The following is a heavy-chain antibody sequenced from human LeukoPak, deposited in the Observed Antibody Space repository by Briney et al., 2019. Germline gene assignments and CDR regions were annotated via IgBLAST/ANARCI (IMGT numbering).Heavy chain of an antibody. Sequence: GASVKVSCKASGYTFTTYGITWVRQAPGQGLEWMGWISAYNGNTNYAQKLQGRVTMTTDTSTSTAYMELRSLRSDDTAMYFCARDLRIAVAGSDDAFDIWGQGTMVTVSS. D-gene: IGHD6-19*01. CDR2: ISAYNGNT. CDR3: ARDLRIAVAGSDDAFDI. J-gene: IGHJ3*02. V-gene: IGHV1-18*01. CDR1: GYTFTTYG.